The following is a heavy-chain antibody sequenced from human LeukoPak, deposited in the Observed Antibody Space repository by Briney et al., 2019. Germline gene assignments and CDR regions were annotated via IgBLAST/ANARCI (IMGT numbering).Heavy chain of an antibody. CDR3: ARTHRRSVYGDYLPFDY. D-gene: IGHD4-17*01. CDR2: INHSGST. Sequence: SETLSLTCAVYGGSFSGYYWSWIRQPPGKGLEWIGEINHSGSTNYNPSLKSRVTISVDTSKNQFSLKLSSVTAADTAVYYCARTHRRSVYGDYLPFDYWGQGTLVTVSS. CDR1: GGSFSGYY. J-gene: IGHJ4*02. V-gene: IGHV4-34*01.